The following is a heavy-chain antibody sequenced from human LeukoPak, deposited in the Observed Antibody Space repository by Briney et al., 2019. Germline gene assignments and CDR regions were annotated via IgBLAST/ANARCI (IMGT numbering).Heavy chain of an antibody. V-gene: IGHV3-48*03. CDR3: ARNVYDLRGQWLVPGFDY. CDR2: IGTIISTT. J-gene: IGHJ4*02. CDR1: GFTFGSYE. Sequence: GGSLRLSCAASGFTFGSYEMNWVRQAPGKGLEWVSYIGTIISTTYYADSVKGRFTVSRDDAKSSLYLQMSSLRAEDTAVYYCARNVYDLRGQWLVPGFDYWGQETLVTVSS. D-gene: IGHD6-19*01.